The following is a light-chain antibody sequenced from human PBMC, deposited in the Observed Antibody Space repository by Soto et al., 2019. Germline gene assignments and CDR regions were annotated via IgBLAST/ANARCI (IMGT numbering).Light chain of an antibody. CDR1: QSVGSNY. Sequence: EIVLTQSPGTLSLSPGERATLSCRASQSVGSNYLAWYQQKPGQAPRLLIYGASSRATGIADRFSGSGSGTDFALTISSREPEDFALYDCQQYGYSPITFGQGTRLEI. CDR2: GAS. J-gene: IGKJ5*01. V-gene: IGKV3-20*01. CDR3: QQYGYSPIT.